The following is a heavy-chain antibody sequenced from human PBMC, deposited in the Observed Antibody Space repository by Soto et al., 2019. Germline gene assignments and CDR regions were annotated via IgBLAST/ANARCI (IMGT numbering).Heavy chain of an antibody. CDR2: ISYDGSNK. CDR3: ASAPTTVVTPYYFAY. Sequence: QVQLVESGGGVVQPGRSLRLSCAASGFTFSSYAMHWVRQAPGKGLEWVAVISYDGSNKYYADSVKGRFTISRDNSKNTLYLQMNSLRAEDTAVYYCASAPTTVVTPYYFAYWGQGTLVTVSS. J-gene: IGHJ4*02. D-gene: IGHD4-17*01. CDR1: GFTFSSYA. V-gene: IGHV3-30-3*01.